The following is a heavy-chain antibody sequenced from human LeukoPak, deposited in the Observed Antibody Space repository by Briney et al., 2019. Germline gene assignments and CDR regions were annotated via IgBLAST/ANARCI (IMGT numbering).Heavy chain of an antibody. CDR2: IYYSGST. Sequence: SETLSLTCTVSGGSISSYYWSWLRQPPGKGLEWIGYIYYSGSTNYNPSLKSRVTMSVDTSKNQFSLKLSSVTAADTAVYYCARDTQLGFDYWGQGTLVTVSS. CDR1: GGSISSYY. V-gene: IGHV4-59*12. D-gene: IGHD2-2*01. J-gene: IGHJ4*02. CDR3: ARDTQLGFDY.